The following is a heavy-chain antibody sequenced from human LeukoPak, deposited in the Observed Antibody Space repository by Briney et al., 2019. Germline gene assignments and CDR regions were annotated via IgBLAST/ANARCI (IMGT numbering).Heavy chain of an antibody. V-gene: IGHV3-7*03. Sequence: GGSLRLSCVGSGFTFSSNWMSWVRQAPGKGLEWVANIKEDGSEKYYVASVKGRFTISRDNAKNSLYLQMNSLRAEDTAMYYCARDGARRPLGYWGQGTLVTVPS. CDR1: GFTFSSNW. D-gene: IGHD3-16*01. J-gene: IGHJ4*02. CDR2: IKEDGSEK. CDR3: ARDGARRPLGY.